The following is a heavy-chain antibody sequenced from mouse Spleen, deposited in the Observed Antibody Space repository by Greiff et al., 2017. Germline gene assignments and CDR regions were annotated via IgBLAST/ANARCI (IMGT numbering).Heavy chain of an antibody. CDR2: INYDGSST. J-gene: IGHJ1*01. CDR3: ARGYYGYEYFDV. V-gene: IGHV5-16*01. D-gene: IGHD1-2*01. CDR1: GFTFSDYY. Sequence: DVKLVESEGGLVQPGSSMKLSCTASGFTFSDYYMAWVRQVPEKGLEWVANINYDGSSTYYLDSLKSRFIISRDNAKNILYLQMSSLKSEDTATYYCARGYYGYEYFDVWGAGTTVTVSS.